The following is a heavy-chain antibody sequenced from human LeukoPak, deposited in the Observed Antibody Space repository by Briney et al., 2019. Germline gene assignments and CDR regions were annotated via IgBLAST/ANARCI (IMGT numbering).Heavy chain of an antibody. CDR1: GFTFSSYS. D-gene: IGHD2-8*01. Sequence: PGGSLRLSCAASGFTFSSYSMNWVRQAPGKGLEWVSSISSSSSYIYYADSVKGRFTISRDNAKNSLYLQMNSLRAEDTAVYYCASYCTNGVCSFDYWGQGTLVTVSS. V-gene: IGHV3-21*01. CDR3: ASYCTNGVCSFDY. J-gene: IGHJ4*02. CDR2: ISSSSSYI.